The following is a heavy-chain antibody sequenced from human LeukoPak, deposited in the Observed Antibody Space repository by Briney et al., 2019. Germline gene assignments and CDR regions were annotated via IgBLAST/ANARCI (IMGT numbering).Heavy chain of an antibody. CDR3: ARLRAAGLYYYYYYMDV. CDR2: ISGSGGST. D-gene: IGHD2-15*01. V-gene: IGHV3-23*01. Sequence: GSLRLSCAASGFTFSSYAMSWFRQAPGKGLEWVSAISGSGGSTYYADSVKGRFTISRDNSKNTLYLQMNSLRAEDTAVYYCARLRAAGLYYYYYYMDVWGKGTTVTVSS. CDR1: GFTFSSYA. J-gene: IGHJ6*03.